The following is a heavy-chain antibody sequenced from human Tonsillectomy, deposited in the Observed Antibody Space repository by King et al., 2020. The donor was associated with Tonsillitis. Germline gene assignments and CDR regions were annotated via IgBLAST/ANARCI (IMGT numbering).Heavy chain of an antibody. J-gene: IGHJ6*03. CDR3: ARTPQQLVRDYYFYMDV. CDR1: GYTLTDYF. CDR2: IDPKSGGT. D-gene: IGHD6-13*01. Sequence: VQLVESGAEVKKPGASVKVSCRASGYTLTDYFMHWVRQAPGQGLEWMGWIDPKSGGTHYAQKFQGRVTLTRETSVNTAYMELSSLRSDDTAVYYCARTPQQLVRDYYFYMDVWGEGTTVTVSS. V-gene: IGHV1-2*02.